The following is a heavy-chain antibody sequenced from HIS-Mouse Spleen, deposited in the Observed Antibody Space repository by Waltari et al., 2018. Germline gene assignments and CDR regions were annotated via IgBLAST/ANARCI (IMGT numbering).Heavy chain of an antibody. Sequence: QVQLVQSGAEVKKPGASVKVSCKASGYTFTSYDINWVRQATGQGLEWMGWMNPNWGNKGYAQKFQGRVTMTRNTSISTAYMELSSLRSEDTAVYYCARGHDYSNYFDYWGQGTLVTVSS. CDR3: ARGHDYSNYFDY. V-gene: IGHV1-8*01. CDR1: GYTFTSYD. CDR2: MNPNWGNK. D-gene: IGHD4-4*01. J-gene: IGHJ4*02.